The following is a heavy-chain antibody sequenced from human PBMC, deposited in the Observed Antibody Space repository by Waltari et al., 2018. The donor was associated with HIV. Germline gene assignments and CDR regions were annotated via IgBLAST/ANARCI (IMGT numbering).Heavy chain of an antibody. Sequence: EVQLVESGGGLIQPGGSLRLSCAASGFTVSSNYMSWVRQAPGKGLEWVSVIDSGGSTYYAYSVKGRFTISRDNSKNTLYLQMNSLRAEDTAVYYCARTIYDSSGYLFDYWGQGTLVTVSS. CDR3: ARTIYDSSGYLFDY. D-gene: IGHD3-22*01. CDR2: IDSGGST. V-gene: IGHV3-53*01. J-gene: IGHJ4*02. CDR1: GFTVSSNY.